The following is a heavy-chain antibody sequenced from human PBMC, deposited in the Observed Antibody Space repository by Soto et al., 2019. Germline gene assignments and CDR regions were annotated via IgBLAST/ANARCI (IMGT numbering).Heavy chain of an antibody. Sequence: QVQLVESGGGVVQPGRSLRLSCAASGFTFSDYAMHWVRQAPGKGLEWVTVISFDGKNKYYADSVKGRFTISRDDSKNTLYLQMNSLRTEDTAVYYCAREILPPYCSRDCYPYFDYWGQGALVTVSS. CDR2: ISFDGKNK. CDR3: AREILPPYCSRDCYPYFDY. CDR1: GFTFSDYA. D-gene: IGHD2-21*02. J-gene: IGHJ4*02. V-gene: IGHV3-30*04.